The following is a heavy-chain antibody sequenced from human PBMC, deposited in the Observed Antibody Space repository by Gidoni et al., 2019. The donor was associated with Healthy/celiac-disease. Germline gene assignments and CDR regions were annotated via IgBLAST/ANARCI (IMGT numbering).Heavy chain of an antibody. CDR3: ARANPNDYGDY. V-gene: IGHV3-33*01. CDR1: GFTFSSYG. J-gene: IGHJ4*02. CDR2: IWYDGSNK. Sequence: QVQLVESGGGVVQPGRSLRLSCAASGFTFSSYGMHWVRQAPGKGLEWVAVIWYDGSNKYYADSVKGRFTISRDNSKNTLYLQMNSLRAEDTAVYYCARANPNDYGDYWGQGTLVTVSS.